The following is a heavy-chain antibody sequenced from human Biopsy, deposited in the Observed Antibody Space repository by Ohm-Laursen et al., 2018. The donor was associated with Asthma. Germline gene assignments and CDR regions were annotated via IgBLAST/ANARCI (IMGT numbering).Heavy chain of an antibody. CDR1: GGTFNTCV. V-gene: IGHV1-69*01. CDR3: ARKAGSCISRTCYSLDF. J-gene: IGHJ4*02. Sequence: SSVTVSCKSLGGTFNTCVIGWVRLAPGQGLEWIVGNNSVFGTTTYPQKFQDRATITADDSTSTVYKELSSLRSEDTAVYYCARKAGSCISRTCYSLDFWGQGTLVTVSS. CDR2: NNSVFGTT. D-gene: IGHD2-2*01.